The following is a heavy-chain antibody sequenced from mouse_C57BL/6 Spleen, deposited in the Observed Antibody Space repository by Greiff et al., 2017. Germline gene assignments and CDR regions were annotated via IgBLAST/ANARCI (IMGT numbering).Heavy chain of an antibody. V-gene: IGHV3-6*01. CDR3: ARDRSEGYFDY. J-gene: IGHJ2*01. D-gene: IGHD1-1*01. CDR2: ISYDGSN. CDR1: GYSITSGYY. Sequence: EVQLVESGPGLVKPSQSLSLTCSVTGYSITSGYYWNWIRQFPGNKLEWMGYISYDGSNNYNPSLKNRISITRDTSKNQFFLKLNSVTTEDTATYYCARDRSEGYFDYWGQGTTLTVSS.